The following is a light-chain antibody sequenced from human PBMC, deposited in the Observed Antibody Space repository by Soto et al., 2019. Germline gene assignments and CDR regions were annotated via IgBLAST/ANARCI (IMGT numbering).Light chain of an antibody. V-gene: IGKV1-12*01. CDR1: QDISSW. Sequence: DIQMTQSPSSVSASVGDRVTITCRASQDISSWFAWYQQKPGKAPKLLIYHASILESGVPSRFSGSGSGTDFNLTISSLQPEDFATYYCQQANGFPRTFGQGTRVDIK. CDR3: QQANGFPRT. J-gene: IGKJ1*01. CDR2: HAS.